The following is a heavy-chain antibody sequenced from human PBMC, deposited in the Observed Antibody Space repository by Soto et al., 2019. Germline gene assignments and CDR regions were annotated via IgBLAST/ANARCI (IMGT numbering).Heavy chain of an antibody. CDR3: ATSSGIAVAGIQVSDPRFDY. Sequence: SVKVSCKASGGTFSSYAISWVRQAPGQGLEWMGGIIPIFGTANYAQKFQGRVTITADESTSTAYMELSSLRSEDAAVYYCATSSGIAVAGIQVSDPRFDYWGQGTLVTVSS. CDR1: GGTFSSYA. J-gene: IGHJ4*02. D-gene: IGHD6-19*01. CDR2: IIPIFGTA. V-gene: IGHV1-69*13.